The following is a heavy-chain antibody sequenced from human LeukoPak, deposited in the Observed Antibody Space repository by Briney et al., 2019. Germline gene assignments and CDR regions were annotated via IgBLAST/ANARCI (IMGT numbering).Heavy chain of an antibody. Sequence: GGSLRLSCAASGFTFNNNALSWVREAPGRGLGWGSAISGSGGGTYYADSVRGPFTISRDNSTNTLCLHMYSLRAENTGVYFSATRSIAAAGTMLYWGQGTLVSVSS. CDR3: ATRSIAAAGTMLY. CDR2: ISGSGGGT. CDR1: GFTFNNNA. J-gene: IGHJ4*02. D-gene: IGHD6-13*01. V-gene: IGHV3-23*01.